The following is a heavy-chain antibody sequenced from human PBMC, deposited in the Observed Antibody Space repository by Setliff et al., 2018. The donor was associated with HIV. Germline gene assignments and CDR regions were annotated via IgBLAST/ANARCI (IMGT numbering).Heavy chain of an antibody. Sequence: PSETLSLTCSVSGGSISSGSYYWTWIRQPAGKGPEWIGHIYTNGYTNYNPSLKSRVTISVDTSKNQFSLRLTSVTAADTAVYYCARAPPGIQNDDFDVWGQGTMVTVSS. CDR3: ARAPPGIQNDDFDV. CDR1: GGSISSGSYY. J-gene: IGHJ3*01. V-gene: IGHV4-61*09. CDR2: IYTNGYT.